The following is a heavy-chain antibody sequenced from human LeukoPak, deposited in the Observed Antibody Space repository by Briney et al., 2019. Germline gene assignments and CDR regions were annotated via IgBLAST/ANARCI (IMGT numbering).Heavy chain of an antibody. J-gene: IGHJ4*02. CDR1: GFTFSSSW. Sequence: GGSLRLSCVGSGFTFSSSWMGWVRQAPGKGLEWVANIRHDGSETYYVDSLRGRFTISRDNAKNLVYLQMSSLRAEDTAIYYCARDETYDYESNGYLDFWGQGTVVTVSS. D-gene: IGHD3-22*01. CDR2: IRHDGSET. V-gene: IGHV3-7*01. CDR3: ARDETYDYESNGYLDF.